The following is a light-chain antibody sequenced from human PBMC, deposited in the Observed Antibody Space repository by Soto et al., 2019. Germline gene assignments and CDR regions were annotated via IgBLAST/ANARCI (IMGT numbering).Light chain of an antibody. V-gene: IGKV1-5*01. Sequence: DSQMTHSPSTVSAAVGDRVTIACRASQSADRWLAWYQQKPRKAPEVLIFGASTLKSGVPSRFSGSGSGTEFTLTISSLQPEDFATYYCQQLMSYPITFGQGTRLEIK. CDR3: QQLMSYPIT. J-gene: IGKJ5*01. CDR1: QSADRW. CDR2: GAS.